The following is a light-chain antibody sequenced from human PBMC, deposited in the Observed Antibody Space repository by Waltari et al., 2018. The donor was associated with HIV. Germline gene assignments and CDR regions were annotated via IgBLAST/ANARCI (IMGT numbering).Light chain of an antibody. V-gene: IGLV1-44*01. Sequence: QSVLTHPPSVSGTPGQTVTISCSGSSSNIGNDAVNWYQQLPGTAPKRLIYSNNQRPSGVPDRFSGSKSGTSASLAISGLQSEDEADYYCGTWDDSLDGWEVFGGGTKLTVL. CDR3: GTWDDSLDGWEV. CDR2: SNN. CDR1: SSNIGNDA. J-gene: IGLJ2*01.